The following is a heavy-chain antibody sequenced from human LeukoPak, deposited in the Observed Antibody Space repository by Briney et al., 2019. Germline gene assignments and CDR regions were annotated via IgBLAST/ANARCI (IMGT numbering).Heavy chain of an antibody. J-gene: IGHJ4*02. CDR3: AKTQGSGSYYKD. CDR2: ISYDGSNK. D-gene: IGHD3-10*01. CDR1: GFTFISYG. Sequence: GRSLRLSCAASGFTFISYGMHWVRQAPGKGLEWVAVISYDGSNKYYADSVKGRFTISRDNSKNTLYLQMNSLRAEDTAVYYCAKTQGSGSYYKDWGQGTLVTVSS. V-gene: IGHV3-30*18.